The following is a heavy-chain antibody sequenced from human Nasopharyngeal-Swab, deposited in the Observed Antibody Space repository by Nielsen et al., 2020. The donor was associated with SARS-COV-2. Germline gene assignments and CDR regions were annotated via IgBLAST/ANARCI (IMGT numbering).Heavy chain of an antibody. CDR2: ISAYNGNT. V-gene: IGHV1-18*01. D-gene: IGHD3-3*01. J-gene: IGHJ4*02. CDR3: ARVELYDFWSGYYLFDY. CDR1: GYTFTSYG. Sequence: ASVKVSCKASGYTFTSYGISWVRQAPGQGLEWMGWISAYNGNTNYAQKLQGRVTMTTDTSTSTAYMELRSLRSDDTAMYYCARVELYDFWSGYYLFDYWGQGTLVTVSS.